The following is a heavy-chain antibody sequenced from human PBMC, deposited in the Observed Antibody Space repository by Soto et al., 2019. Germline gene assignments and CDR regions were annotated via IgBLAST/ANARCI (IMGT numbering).Heavy chain of an antibody. V-gene: IGHV1-18*01. CDR1: GYTFTSYG. CDR3: ARDGSDSVVVPAAMVHWFDP. Sequence: ASVKVSCKASGYTFTSYGISWVRQAPGQGLEWMGWISAYNGNTNYAQKLQGRVTMTTDTSTSTAYMELRSLRSDDTAVYYCARDGSDSVVVPAAMVHWFDPWGQGTLVTVSS. CDR2: ISAYNGNT. D-gene: IGHD2-2*01. J-gene: IGHJ5*02.